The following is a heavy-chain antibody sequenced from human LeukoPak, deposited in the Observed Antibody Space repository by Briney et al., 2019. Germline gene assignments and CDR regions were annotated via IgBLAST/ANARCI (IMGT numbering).Heavy chain of an antibody. Sequence: SVKVSCKASGGTFSSYAISGVQQAPGQGLEWMGGIIPIFGTANYAQKFQGRVTITADESTSTAYMELSSLRSEDTAVYYCARDLGCSGGSCYSPSFWFDPWGQGTLVTVSS. CDR2: IIPIFGTA. D-gene: IGHD2-15*01. CDR1: GGTFSSYA. J-gene: IGHJ5*02. V-gene: IGHV1-69*01. CDR3: ARDLGCSGGSCYSPSFWFDP.